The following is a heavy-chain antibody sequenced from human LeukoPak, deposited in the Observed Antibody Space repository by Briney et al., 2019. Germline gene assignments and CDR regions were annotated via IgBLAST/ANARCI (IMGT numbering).Heavy chain of an antibody. CDR1: GVSISSYS. V-gene: IGHV4-59*01. CDR2: IFYTGST. CDR3: ATLTGGDYAFDI. D-gene: IGHD2-21*01. J-gene: IGHJ3*02. Sequence: PSETLSLTCTVSGVSISSYSWSWIRQPPGKGLEWIGYIFYTGSTNYNPSPKRRVTISVLTSKNRFSLKLSSVTAADTAVYYCATLTGGDYAFDIWGQGTMVTVSS.